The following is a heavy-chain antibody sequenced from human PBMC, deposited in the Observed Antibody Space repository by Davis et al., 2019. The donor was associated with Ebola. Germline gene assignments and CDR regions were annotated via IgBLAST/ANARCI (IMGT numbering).Heavy chain of an antibody. J-gene: IGHJ6*02. D-gene: IGHD4-17*01. Sequence: ASVKVSCKASGYTFTSYGISWVRQAPGQGLEWMGWISAYNGNTNYAQKLQGRVTMTTDTSTSTAYMELRSLRSEDTAVYYCARVIDGDFYYYGMDVWGQETTVTVSS. CDR3: ARVIDGDFYYYGMDV. CDR1: GYTFTSYG. CDR2: ISAYNGNT. V-gene: IGHV1-18*01.